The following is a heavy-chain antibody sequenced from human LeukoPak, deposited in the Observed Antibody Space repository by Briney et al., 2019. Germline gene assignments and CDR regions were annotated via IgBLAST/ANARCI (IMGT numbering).Heavy chain of an antibody. Sequence: GGSLRLSCAASGFIFSEYYMGWIRQAPGKGLEWVSYISNSGGTTYYADSVKGRFTISRDNAKNTLYLQMNTLRAEDTAVYYCARVPVGQYSYDSWGQGSLVTVSS. V-gene: IGHV3-11*04. CDR3: ARVPVGQYSYDS. D-gene: IGHD5-18*01. CDR1: GFIFSEYY. J-gene: IGHJ5*02. CDR2: ISNSGGTT.